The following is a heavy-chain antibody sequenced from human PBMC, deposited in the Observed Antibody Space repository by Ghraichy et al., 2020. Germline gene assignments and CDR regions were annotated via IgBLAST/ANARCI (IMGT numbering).Heavy chain of an antibody. CDR3: ARGYGDSAMAEGDY. Sequence: SETLSLTCAVYGGSFSGYYWTWIRQPPGKGLEWIGEINQSGGTNYNPSLKGRVTISIDTSKKQFSLKLSSVTAADTAVYYCARGYGDSAMAEGDYWGQGILVTVSS. CDR1: GGSFSGYY. CDR2: INQSGGT. D-gene: IGHD5-18*01. V-gene: IGHV4-34*01. J-gene: IGHJ4*02.